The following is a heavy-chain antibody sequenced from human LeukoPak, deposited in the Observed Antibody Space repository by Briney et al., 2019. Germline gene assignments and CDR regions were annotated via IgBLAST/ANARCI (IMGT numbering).Heavy chain of an antibody. D-gene: IGHD3-22*01. CDR3: ARDLGQYYDTSDNWFDP. CDR1: GFTFTTYW. CDR2: IKQDGTEK. J-gene: IGHJ5*02. Sequence: GGSLRLSCAASGFTFTTYWMSWVRQAPGKGLEWVANIKQDGTEKYYADSVKVRFTISRDNAKNTLNLQMNSLRAEDTAVYYCARDLGQYYDTSDNWFDPWGQGTLVTVSS. V-gene: IGHV3-7*01.